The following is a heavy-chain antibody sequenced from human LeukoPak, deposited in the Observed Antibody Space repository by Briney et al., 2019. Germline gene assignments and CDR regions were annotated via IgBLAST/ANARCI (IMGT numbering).Heavy chain of an antibody. CDR3: AKNGHELGGIIYYYYYMDV. V-gene: IGHV3-23*01. CDR2: ISGSGGST. Sequence: PGGTLRLSCAASGFTFSSYGMSWVRQAPGKGLEWVSAISGSGGSTYYADSVKGRFTISRDNSKNTLYLQMNSLRAEDTAVYYCAKNGHELGGIIYYYYYMDVWGKGTTVTISS. J-gene: IGHJ6*03. D-gene: IGHD3-16*01. CDR1: GFTFSSYG.